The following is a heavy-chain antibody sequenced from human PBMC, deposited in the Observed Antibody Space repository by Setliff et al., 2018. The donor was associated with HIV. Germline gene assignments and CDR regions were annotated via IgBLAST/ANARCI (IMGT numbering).Heavy chain of an antibody. CDR1: GDSITNDDYY. V-gene: IGHV4-39*01. CDR3: ARLLEGPDYSSDFRYFDWFPDV. D-gene: IGHD3-9*01. CDR2: IHYNGRT. J-gene: IGHJ4*02. Sequence: SETLSLTCTVSGDSITNDDYYWGWIRQPPGKGLEWIAIIHYNGRTYYDPSLKSRVTIFVDTSKTQFYLELSSVTAADTAVYYCARLLEGPDYSSDFRYFDWFPDVWGQGTLVTVSS.